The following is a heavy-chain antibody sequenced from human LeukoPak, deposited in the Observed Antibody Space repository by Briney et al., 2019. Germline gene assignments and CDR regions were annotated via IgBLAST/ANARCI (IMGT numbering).Heavy chain of an antibody. J-gene: IGHJ4*02. Sequence: PSGTLSLTCSVSGDSIRKDNWWTWVRRSPGKGLEWLGEIYDSGKTNYHPSLRSRIAISIDTAKWQFSLELTAVTAADTAVYYCANHYSGYIDYWGQGILVTVSS. V-gene: IGHV4-4*02. CDR1: GDSIRKDNW. CDR2: IYDSGKT. CDR3: ANHYSGYIDY. D-gene: IGHD5-12*01.